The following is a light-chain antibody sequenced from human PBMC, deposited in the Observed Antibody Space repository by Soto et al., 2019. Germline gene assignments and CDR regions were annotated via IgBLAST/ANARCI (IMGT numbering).Light chain of an antibody. CDR2: DVS. CDR3: YSYTTSSTYV. CDR1: SSDVGGYNY. V-gene: IGLV2-14*01. J-gene: IGLJ1*01. Sequence: QSVLTQPASVSGSPGQSITISCTGTSSDVGGYNYVSWYQQHPAKAPKLMIYDVSNRPSGVSNRFSGSKSGNTASLTIPGLQAEDEADYYCYSYTTSSTYVFGTGTKVTVL.